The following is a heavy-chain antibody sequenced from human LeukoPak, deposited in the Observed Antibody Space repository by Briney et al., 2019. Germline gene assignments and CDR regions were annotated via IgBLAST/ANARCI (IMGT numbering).Heavy chain of an antibody. J-gene: IGHJ4*02. V-gene: IGHV1-46*01. Sequence: ASVKVSCKASGYTFTSNYMHWVRQAPGQGLEWMGIISPSGGSTSYAQKFQGRVTMTRDTSTNTVYMELSSLRSEDTAVYFCARATLSDYYFNYWGQGTLVTVSS. CDR1: GYTFTSNY. CDR2: ISPSGGST. CDR3: ARATLSDYYFNY.